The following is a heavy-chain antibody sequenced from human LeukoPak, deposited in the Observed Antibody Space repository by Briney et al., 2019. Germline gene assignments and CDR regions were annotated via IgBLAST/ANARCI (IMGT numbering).Heavy chain of an antibody. CDR3: ARTPYYGDSSNWFDP. CDR1: GGSISSYY. J-gene: IGHJ5*02. V-gene: IGHV4-59*01. D-gene: IGHD4-17*01. Sequence: SETLSLTCTVSGGSISSYYWSWIRQPPGKGLEWVGYIYYSGSTNYNPSLKSRVTISVDTSKNQFSLKLSSVTAADTAVYYCARTPYYGDSSNWFDPWGQGTLVTASS. CDR2: IYYSGST.